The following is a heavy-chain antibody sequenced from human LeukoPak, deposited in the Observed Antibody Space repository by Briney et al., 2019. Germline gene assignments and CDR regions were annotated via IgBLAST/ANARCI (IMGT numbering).Heavy chain of an antibody. D-gene: IGHD5-24*01. CDR2: IYYSGST. Sequence: SETPSLTCTVSGGSISSSSYYWGWIRQPPGKGLEWIGSIYYSGSTYYNPSLKSRVTISVDTSKNQFSLKLSSVTAADTAVYYCAVGRDGYKHIFDYWGQGTLVTVSS. CDR1: GGSISSSSYY. J-gene: IGHJ4*02. CDR3: AVGRDGYKHIFDY. V-gene: IGHV4-39*05.